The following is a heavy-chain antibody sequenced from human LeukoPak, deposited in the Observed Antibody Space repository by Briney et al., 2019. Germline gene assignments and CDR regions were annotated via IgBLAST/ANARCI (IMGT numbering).Heavy chain of an antibody. D-gene: IGHD1-7*01. CDR3: ARGSRELYYFDY. CDR2: IYYSGST. J-gene: IGHJ4*02. V-gene: IGHV4-59*01. Sequence: SETLSLTCTVSGGSISSYYWSWIRQPPGKGLEWIGYIYYSGSTKYNPSLKSRVTISVGASKTQFSLKLNSVTAADTAVYYCARGSRELYYFDYWGQGTLVTVSS. CDR1: GGSISSYY.